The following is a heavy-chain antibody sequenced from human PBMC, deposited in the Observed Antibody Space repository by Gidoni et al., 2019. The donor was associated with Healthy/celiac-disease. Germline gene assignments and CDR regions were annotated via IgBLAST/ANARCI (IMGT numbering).Heavy chain of an antibody. V-gene: IGHV3-9*01. D-gene: IGHD6-13*01. J-gene: IGHJ6*02. CDR3: AKVGSWYNYYYGMDV. CDR2: ISWNSGSI. CDR1: GFTFDDYA. Sequence: EVQLVESGGGLVQPGRSLRLSCAASGFTFDDYAMHWVRQAPGKGLEWVSGISWNSGSIGYADSAKGRFTISRDNAKNSLYLQMNSLRAEDTALYYCAKVGSWYNYYYGMDVWGQGTTVTVSS.